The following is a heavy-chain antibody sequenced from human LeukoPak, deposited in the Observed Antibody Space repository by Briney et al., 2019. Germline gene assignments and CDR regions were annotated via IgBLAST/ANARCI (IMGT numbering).Heavy chain of an antibody. CDR2: LYSGGTT. Sequence: GGSLRLSCVTSGFSFTHNYMSWVRQAPGKGLEWVSVLYSGGTTSYADSVRGRFTISRDNSKSTLSLQMNSLRAEDTAIYYCATYRQVMLPFESWGQGTLVTVSS. J-gene: IGHJ4*02. CDR1: GFSFTHNY. V-gene: IGHV3-53*01. CDR3: ATYRQVMLPFES. D-gene: IGHD5-18*01.